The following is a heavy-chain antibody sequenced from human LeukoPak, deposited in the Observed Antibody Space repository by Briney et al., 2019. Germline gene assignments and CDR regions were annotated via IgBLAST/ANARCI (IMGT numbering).Heavy chain of an antibody. J-gene: IGHJ4*02. CDR2: IYHSGST. CDR1: GGSISSSNW. CDR3: ARDTAQITYSSGWRYFDY. D-gene: IGHD6-19*01. Sequence: SETLSLTCAVSGGSISSSNWWSWVRQPPGKGLAWIGEIYHSGSTNYNPSLKSRVTISVDKSKNQFSLKLSSVTAADTAVYYCARDTAQITYSSGWRYFDYWGQGTLVTVSS. V-gene: IGHV4-4*02.